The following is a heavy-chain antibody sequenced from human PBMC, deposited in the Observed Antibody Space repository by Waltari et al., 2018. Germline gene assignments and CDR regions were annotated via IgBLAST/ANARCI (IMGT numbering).Heavy chain of an antibody. CDR1: GLPFTSSW. Sequence: EVQLVESGGGLVQPGGSLRLSCVASGLPFTSSWRSWVRQAPGKGLEWVANIKQDGSEKYYVDSVKGRFTISRDNAKNSLYLQMNSLRAGDTALYYCVRDRGWGNYFDYWGQGTLVTVSS. D-gene: IGHD3-16*01. V-gene: IGHV3-7*01. CDR2: IKQDGSEK. CDR3: VRDRGWGNYFDY. J-gene: IGHJ4*02.